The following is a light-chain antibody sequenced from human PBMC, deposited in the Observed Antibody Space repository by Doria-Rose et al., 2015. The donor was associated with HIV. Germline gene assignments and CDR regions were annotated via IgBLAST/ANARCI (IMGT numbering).Light chain of an antibody. J-gene: IGKJ3*01. CDR2: EVS. CDR1: QSLVNSDGKTY. CDR3: MQTILLPFT. Sequence: TQSSLSLSVTPGQPASISCRSSQSLVNSDGKTYLYWYLQKPGQSPQLLIYEVSNRFSGVPDRFSGRGSGTDFTLKISRVEPEDFGVYYCMQTILLPFTFGPGTTVDIK. V-gene: IGKV2D-29*02.